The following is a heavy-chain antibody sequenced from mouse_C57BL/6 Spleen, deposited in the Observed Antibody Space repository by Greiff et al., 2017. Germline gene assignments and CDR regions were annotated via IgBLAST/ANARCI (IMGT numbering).Heavy chain of an antibody. CDR2: IWSGGST. CDR3: ARKGDGYPWYFDV. D-gene: IGHD2-3*01. Sequence: VNLVESGPGLVQPSQSLSITCTVSGFSLTSYGVHWVRQSPGKGLEWLGVIWSGGSTDYNAAFISRLSISKDNSKSQVFFKMNSLQADDTAIYYCARKGDGYPWYFDVWGTGTTVTVSS. CDR1: GFSLTSYG. V-gene: IGHV2-2*01. J-gene: IGHJ1*03.